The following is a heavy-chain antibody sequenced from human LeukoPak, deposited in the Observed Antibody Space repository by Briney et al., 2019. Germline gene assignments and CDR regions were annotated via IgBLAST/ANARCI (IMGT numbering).Heavy chain of an antibody. V-gene: IGHV3-30*02. D-gene: IGHD3-10*01. Sequence: PGGSLRLSCAASGFTFSSYAMSWVRQAPGKGLEWVAFIRYDGSNKYYADSVKGRFTISRDNSKNTLYVQMNSLRAEDTAVYYCAKESMWFGESNPFDYWGQGTLVTVSS. CDR2: IRYDGSNK. CDR3: AKESMWFGESNPFDY. J-gene: IGHJ4*02. CDR1: GFTFSSYA.